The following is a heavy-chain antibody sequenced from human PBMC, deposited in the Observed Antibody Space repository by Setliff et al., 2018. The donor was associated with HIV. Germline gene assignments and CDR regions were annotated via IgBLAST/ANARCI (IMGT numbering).Heavy chain of an antibody. V-gene: IGHV1-69*05. CDR3: ARAGRGDYTEYGGGDYFDY. CDR1: GGTFSRYT. D-gene: IGHD3-10*01. CDR2: IIPIFGTT. J-gene: IGHJ4*02. Sequence: SVKVSCKSSGGTFSRYTIGWVRQAPGQGLEWMGGIIPIFGTTNYAQKFQGRVSMTRDTSINTAYMDLSSLRSDDTAVYYCARAGRGDYTEYGGGDYFDYWGQGTLVTVSS.